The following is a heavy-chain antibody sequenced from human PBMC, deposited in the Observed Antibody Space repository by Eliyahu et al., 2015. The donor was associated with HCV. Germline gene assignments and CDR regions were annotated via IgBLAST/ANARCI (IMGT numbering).Heavy chain of an antibody. CDR2: IFYSGST. D-gene: IGHD3-22*01. J-gene: IGHJ5*02. CDR1: GGSISNYF. CDR3: ARGGYLKMETHPFDP. V-gene: IGHV4-59*01. Sequence: QVHLQASGPGLVKPSETLSLTCTVSGGSISNYFWSWIRQPPGKGLEWIGYIFYSGSTAYNPSLKSRVTISVDTSKNHFSLKLTSVTAADTAVYFCARGGYLKMETHPFDPWGQGTLVTVSS.